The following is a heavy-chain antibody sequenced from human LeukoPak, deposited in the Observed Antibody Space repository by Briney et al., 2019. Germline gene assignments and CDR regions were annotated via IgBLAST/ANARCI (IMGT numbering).Heavy chain of an antibody. V-gene: IGHV3-66*01. Sequence: GGSLRLSCVASGFTVSSNYMSWVRQAPGKGLEWVSVIYSGGSTYYADSVKGRFTISRDNSKNTLYLQMNSLRAEDTAVYYCAKDEDGTSAPGAFDIWGQGTMVTVSS. J-gene: IGHJ3*02. CDR3: AKDEDGTSAPGAFDI. D-gene: IGHD6-6*01. CDR1: GFTVSSNY. CDR2: IYSGGST.